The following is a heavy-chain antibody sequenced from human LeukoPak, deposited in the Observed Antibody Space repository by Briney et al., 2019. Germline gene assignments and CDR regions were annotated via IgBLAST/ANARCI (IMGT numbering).Heavy chain of an antibody. CDR1: GFTFSNYE. Sequence: GGSLRLSCAASGFTFSNYEMNWVRQAPGKGLEWVSYITSSGSTIYYADSVKGRFTISRGNAKNSLYLQMNSLRADDTAVYYCARDPQYSSGWYGGWFDPWGQGTLVTVSS. J-gene: IGHJ5*02. V-gene: IGHV3-48*03. CDR2: ITSSGSTI. D-gene: IGHD6-19*01. CDR3: ARDPQYSSGWYGGWFDP.